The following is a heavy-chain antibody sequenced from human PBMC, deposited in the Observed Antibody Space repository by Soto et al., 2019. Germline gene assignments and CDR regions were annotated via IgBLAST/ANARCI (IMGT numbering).Heavy chain of an antibody. CDR3: AREALSCSGGSCYSNWFDP. CDR1: GGSISSYY. D-gene: IGHD2-15*01. J-gene: IGHJ5*02. CDR2: IYYSGST. Sequence: QVQLQESGPGLVKPSETLSLTCTVSGGSISSYYWSWIRQPPGKGLEWIGYIYYSGSTNYNPSLKSRVTISVDTSKNQFSLKLSSVTAADTAVYYCAREALSCSGGSCYSNWFDPWGQGTLVTVSS. V-gene: IGHV4-59*12.